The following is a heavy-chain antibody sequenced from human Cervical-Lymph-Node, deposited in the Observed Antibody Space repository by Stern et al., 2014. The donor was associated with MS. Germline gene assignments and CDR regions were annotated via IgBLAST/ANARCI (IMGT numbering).Heavy chain of an antibody. D-gene: IGHD5/OR15-5a*01. Sequence: VQLVESGPGLVKPSETLSLTCNVSGGSISHFYWHWIRQPAGKGLQWIGRIHTSGTPDYNPSLNSRVTMSIDTSKNQFSLKVTSVTAADTAIYYCAREIIVSRGSWFDPWGQGTLVTVSS. CDR1: GGSISHFY. CDR2: IHTSGTP. V-gene: IGHV4-4*07. CDR3: AREIIVSRGSWFDP. J-gene: IGHJ5*02.